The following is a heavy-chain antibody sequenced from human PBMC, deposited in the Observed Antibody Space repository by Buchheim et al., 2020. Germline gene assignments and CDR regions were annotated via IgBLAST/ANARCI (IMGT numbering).Heavy chain of an antibody. Sequence: QVQLVESGGGVVQPGRSLRLSCAASGFTFSSYGMHWVRQAPGKGLEWVAVISYDGSNKYYADSVKGRFTISRANSKKPLYLQMNSLRAEDTAVYYCARDSGSYYGMDVWGQGTT. D-gene: IGHD1-26*01. CDR2: ISYDGSNK. J-gene: IGHJ6*02. V-gene: IGHV3-30*03. CDR1: GFTFSSYG. CDR3: ARDSGSYYGMDV.